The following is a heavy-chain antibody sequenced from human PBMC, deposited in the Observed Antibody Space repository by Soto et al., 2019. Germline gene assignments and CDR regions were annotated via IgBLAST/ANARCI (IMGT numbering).Heavy chain of an antibody. CDR2: IWYDGSNK. V-gene: IGHV3-33*01. CDR1: GFTFSSYG. D-gene: IGHD5-12*01. CDR3: ERDMEMATIFYGMDV. J-gene: IGHJ6*02. Sequence: GGSLRLSCAASGFTFSSYGMHWVRQAPGKGLEWVAVIWYDGSNKYYADSVKGRFTISRDNSKNTLYLQMNSLRAEDTAVYYCERDMEMATIFYGMDVWGQGPTVTVYS.